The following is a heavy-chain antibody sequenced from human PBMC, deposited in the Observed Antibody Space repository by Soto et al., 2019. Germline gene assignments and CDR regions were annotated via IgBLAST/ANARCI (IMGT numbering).Heavy chain of an antibody. CDR1: GFTFSSYA. J-gene: IGHJ3*02. D-gene: IGHD2-15*01. V-gene: IGHV3-64*01. CDR2: ISSNGGST. Sequence: EVQLVESGGGLVQPGGSLRLSCAASGFTFSSYAMHWVRQAPGKGLEYVSAISSNGGSTYYANSMKGRFTISRDNSKNTLYLQMGSLRAEDMAVYYCARSRGYCSGGSCYFGAFDIWGQGTMVTVSS. CDR3: ARSRGYCSGGSCYFGAFDI.